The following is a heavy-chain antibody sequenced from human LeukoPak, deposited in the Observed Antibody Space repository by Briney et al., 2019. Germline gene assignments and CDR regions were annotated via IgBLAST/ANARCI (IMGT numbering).Heavy chain of an antibody. CDR3: AKSGYSSGWDYYSYCMDV. CDR2: ISWNSGSI. CDR1: GFTFDDYA. D-gene: IGHD6-19*01. V-gene: IGHV3-9*03. Sequence: PGRSLRLSCAASGFTFDDYAMHWVRHAPGKGLEWVSGISWNSGSIGYADSVKGRFTISRDNAKNSLYLQMNSLRAEDMALYYCAKSGYSSGWDYYSYCMDVWGKGTTVTVSS. J-gene: IGHJ6*03.